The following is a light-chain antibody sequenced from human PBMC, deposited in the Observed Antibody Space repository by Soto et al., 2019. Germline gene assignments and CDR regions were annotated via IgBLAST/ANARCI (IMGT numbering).Light chain of an antibody. CDR3: QQYGSSPPWT. J-gene: IGKJ1*01. CDR2: RAS. CDR1: QSVSSSY. Sequence: EIVLTQSPGTLSLSPGERATLSCRASQSVSSSYLAWYQQKPGQAPRLLIYRASSRATGIPDRFSGSGSGTDFTLTISRLEPEDFAVYYCQQYGSSPPWTFGQGTKVELK. V-gene: IGKV3-20*01.